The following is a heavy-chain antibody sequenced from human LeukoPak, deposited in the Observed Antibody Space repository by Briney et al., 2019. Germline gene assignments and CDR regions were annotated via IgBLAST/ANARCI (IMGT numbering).Heavy chain of an antibody. V-gene: IGHV4-4*07. Sequence: PSETLSLTCTVSGGSISGYYWSWIRQPAGKGLEWIGRIYTSGSTNYNPSLKSRVAISVDKSKNQFSLKLSSVTAADTAVYYCARDNRPGDFWSGYYFPYYMDVWGKGTTVTVSS. D-gene: IGHD3-3*01. CDR1: GGSISGYY. J-gene: IGHJ6*03. CDR3: ARDNRPGDFWSGYYFPYYMDV. CDR2: IYTSGST.